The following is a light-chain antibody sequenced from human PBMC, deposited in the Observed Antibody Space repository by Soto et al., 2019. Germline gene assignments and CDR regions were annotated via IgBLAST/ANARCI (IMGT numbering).Light chain of an antibody. V-gene: IGKV3-15*01. CDR1: QSVARN. J-gene: IGKJ5*01. CDR2: AAS. CDR3: QQYNNWPPLT. Sequence: EQVMTQSPATLSVSLGARATLSCRASQSVARNLAWYQQKPGQAPRLLIYAASTRATGTPARFSGNGSGTEFTLPIRSLQSDDFAAYYGQQYNNWPPLTFGQGTRLEIK.